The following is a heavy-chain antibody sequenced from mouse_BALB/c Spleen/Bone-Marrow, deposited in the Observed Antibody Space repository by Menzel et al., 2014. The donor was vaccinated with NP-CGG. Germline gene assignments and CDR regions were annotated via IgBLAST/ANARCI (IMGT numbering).Heavy chain of an antibody. CDR1: GFTFTDYY. Sequence: DVQLQESGGGLVQPGGSLRLSCATSGFTFTDYYMSWVRQPPGKALEWLGFIRNKANGYTTEYSASVKGRFTISRDNSQSILYLQMNTLRAEDSAPYYCARDTGNYVRFAYWGQGTLVTVSA. CDR2: IRNKANGYTT. V-gene: IGHV7-3*02. CDR3: ARDTGNYVRFAY. J-gene: IGHJ3*01. D-gene: IGHD2-1*01.